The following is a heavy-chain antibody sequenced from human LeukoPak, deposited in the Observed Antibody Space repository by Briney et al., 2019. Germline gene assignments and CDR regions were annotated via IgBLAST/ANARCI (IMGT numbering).Heavy chain of an antibody. CDR1: GDSISSYY. V-gene: IGHV4-59*01. Sequence: SGTLSLTCTVSGDSISSYYWNWIRQPPGKGLEWIGYIFYTGSTDYNPSLKSRVTMSVDTSRNQFSLKLSSVTAADTAVYYCASEDSYGFASGVCGQGTMVTVSS. D-gene: IGHD5-18*01. J-gene: IGHJ3*01. CDR3: ASEDSYGFASGV. CDR2: IFYTGST.